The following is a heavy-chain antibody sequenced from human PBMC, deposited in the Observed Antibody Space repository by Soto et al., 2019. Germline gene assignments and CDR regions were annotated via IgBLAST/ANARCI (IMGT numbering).Heavy chain of an antibody. CDR2: IYWNDDK. CDR3: AHSQPATYWSSRYYFDY. CDR1: GFSFSTSGVG. D-gene: IGHD2-8*02. V-gene: IGHV2-5*01. J-gene: IGHJ4*02. Sequence: QITLKESGPTMLKPTQTLTLTCAFSGFSFSTSGVGVGWVRQPPGEALEWLALIYWNDDKRYNPSLKTRLTIAKDTSKNQVVLTRTNMDPVDTATYFCAHSQPATYWSSRYYFDYWGQGTLVTVSS.